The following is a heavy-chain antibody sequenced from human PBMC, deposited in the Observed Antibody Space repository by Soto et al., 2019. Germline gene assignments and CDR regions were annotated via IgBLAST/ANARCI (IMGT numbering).Heavy chain of an antibody. D-gene: IGHD3-3*01. CDR1: GYTFTSYG. V-gene: IGHV1-18*04. Sequence: ASVKVSCKASGYTFTSYGISWVRQAPGQGLEWMGWISAYNGNINYAQKLQGRVTMTTDTSTSTAYMELRSLRSDDTAVYYCARELYDFWSGSRVQMDVWGQGTTVTV. CDR3: ARELYDFWSGSRVQMDV. CDR2: ISAYNGNI. J-gene: IGHJ6*02.